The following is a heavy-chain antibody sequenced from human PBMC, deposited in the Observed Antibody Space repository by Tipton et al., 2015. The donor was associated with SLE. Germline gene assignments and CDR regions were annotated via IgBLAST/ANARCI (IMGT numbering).Heavy chain of an antibody. V-gene: IGHV4-61*02. CDR3: ARAVPAAWYFDL. Sequence: LRLSCTVSGGSISSGSYYWSWIRQPAGKGLEWIGRIYTSGSTNYNPSLKSRVTISVDTPKNQFSLKLGSVPAADTAVYYCARAVPAAWYFDLWGRGTLVTVSS. D-gene: IGHD2-2*01. CDR2: IYTSGST. J-gene: IGHJ2*01. CDR1: GGSISSGSYY.